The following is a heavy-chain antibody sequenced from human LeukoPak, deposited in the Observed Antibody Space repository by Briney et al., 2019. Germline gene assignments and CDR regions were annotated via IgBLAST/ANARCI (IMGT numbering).Heavy chain of an antibody. CDR3: ARDYNYYDSSGYYPLTGFDP. CDR2: ISAYNGNT. Sequence: ASVKVSCKASGYTFTSYDINWVRQATGQGLEWMGWISAYNGNTNYAQKLQGRVTMTTDTSTSTAYMELRSLRSDDTAVYYCARDYNYYDSSGYYPLTGFDPWGQGTLVTVSS. CDR1: GYTFTSYD. J-gene: IGHJ5*02. D-gene: IGHD3-22*01. V-gene: IGHV1-18*01.